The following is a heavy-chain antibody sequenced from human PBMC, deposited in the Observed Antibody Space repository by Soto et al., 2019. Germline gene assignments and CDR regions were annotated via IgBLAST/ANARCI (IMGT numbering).Heavy chain of an antibody. CDR3: ARGAYYGSGSYYNSLVS. Sequence: FLRLSCAASGFTFSSYGMHWVRQAPGKGLEWVAVISYDGSNKYYADSVKGRFTISRDNSKNTLYLQMNSLRAEDTAVYYCARGAYYGSGSYYNSLVSRGQALLLSVS. D-gene: IGHD3-10*01. CDR1: GFTFSSYG. V-gene: IGHV3-30*03. J-gene: IGHJ4*02. CDR2: ISYDGSNK.